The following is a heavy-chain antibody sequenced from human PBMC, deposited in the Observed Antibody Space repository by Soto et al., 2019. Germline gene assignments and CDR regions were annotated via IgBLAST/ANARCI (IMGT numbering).Heavy chain of an antibody. V-gene: IGHV1-2*04. J-gene: IGHJ4*02. D-gene: IGHD6-13*01. CDR3: ARLKGIAAAGTNFDY. Sequence: QVQLVQSGAEVKKPGASVKVSCKASGYTFTGYYMHWVRQAPGQGLEWMGWINPNSGGTNYAQKFQGWVTMTSDTSISTAYMELSRLRSDDTAVYYCARLKGIAAAGTNFDYWGQGTLVTVSS. CDR1: GYTFTGYY. CDR2: INPNSGGT.